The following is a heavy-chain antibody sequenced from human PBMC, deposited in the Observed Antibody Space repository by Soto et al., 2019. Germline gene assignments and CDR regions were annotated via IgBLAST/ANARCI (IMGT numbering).Heavy chain of an antibody. D-gene: IGHD3-16*01. V-gene: IGHV4-30-4*01. CDR3: VREGGANWFDP. CDR2: IYYSGST. CDR1: GGSMSRGDYY. J-gene: IGHJ5*02. Sequence: SETLCVPCTVSGGSMSRGDYYWSWIRQPPGKGLEWIGYIYYSGSTFYNPSLKNRVTISLDTSKIQFSLKLSSVTAADTAVYYCVREGGANWFDPWGQGTLVTVS.